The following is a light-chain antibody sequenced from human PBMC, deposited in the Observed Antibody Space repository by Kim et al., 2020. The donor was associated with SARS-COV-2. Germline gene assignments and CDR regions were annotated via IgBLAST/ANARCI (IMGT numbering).Light chain of an antibody. CDR3: GADHGSGSKFVYV. CDR1: SGYSNYK. V-gene: IGLV9-49*01. CDR2: VGTGGIVG. Sequence: CTLSSGYSNYKVDWYQQRPGKGPRFVMRVGTGGIVGSKGDGIPDRFSVLGSGLNRYLTIKNIQEEDESDYHCGADHGSGSKFVYVFGTGTKVTVL. J-gene: IGLJ1*01.